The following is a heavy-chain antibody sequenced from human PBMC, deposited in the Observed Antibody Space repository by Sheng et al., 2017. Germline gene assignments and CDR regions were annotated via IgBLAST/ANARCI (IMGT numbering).Heavy chain of an antibody. J-gene: IGHJ3*02. CDR2: IYYSGST. CDR3: ARGIIFEDDAFDI. D-gene: IGHD3-3*02. V-gene: IGHV4-39*07. CDR1: GGSISSSSYY. Sequence: QLQLQESGPGLVKPSETLSLTCTVSGGSISSSSYYWGWIRQPPGKGLEWIGSIYYSGSTYYNPSLKSRVTISVDTSKNQFSLKLSSVTAADTAVYYCARGIIFEDDAFDIWGQRGQWSPSLQ.